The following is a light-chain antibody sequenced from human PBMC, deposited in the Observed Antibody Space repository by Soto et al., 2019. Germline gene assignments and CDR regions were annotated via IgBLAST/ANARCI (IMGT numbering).Light chain of an antibody. CDR2: GAS. CDR1: QSVSSN. V-gene: IGKV3-15*01. Sequence: ERVMTQSPATLSVYPGERATLSCRASQSVSSNLAWYQQKPGQPPRLLIYGASTRATGIPARFSGGGSGTEFTLTISSLQSEDFAVYYCQQYNIWWTFGQGTKVDIK. CDR3: QQYNIWWT. J-gene: IGKJ1*01.